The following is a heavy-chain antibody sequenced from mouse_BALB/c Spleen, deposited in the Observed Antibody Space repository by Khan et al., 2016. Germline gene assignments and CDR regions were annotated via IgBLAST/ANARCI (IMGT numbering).Heavy chain of an antibody. J-gene: IGHJ3*01. CDR2: IWPGGRT. Sequence: QVQLKAAGPGLVAPSQSLSITCTVAGFSLTNSGVHWIRQPPGKGLEWLGVIWPGGRTDYNSALMFRLSITKDNSQNQVFLKLISLQTDDTAMYCCASNDQDYDAWFASWGQGTLVIVSA. CDR1: GFSLTNSG. V-gene: IGHV2-9*02. D-gene: IGHD2-4*01. CDR3: ASNDQDYDAWFAS.